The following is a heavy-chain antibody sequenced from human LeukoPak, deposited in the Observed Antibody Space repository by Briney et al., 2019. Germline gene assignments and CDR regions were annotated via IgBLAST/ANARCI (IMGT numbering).Heavy chain of an antibody. CDR1: GFTVSSNY. D-gene: IGHD3-10*01. J-gene: IGHJ4*02. CDR2: IYSGGST. Sequence: GGSLRLSCAASGFTVSSNYMSWVRQAPGKGLEWVSVIYSGGSTSYADSVKGRFTISRDNSKITLYLQMNSLRAEDTAVYYCARNLWFGDFDYWGQGPLVTVSS. V-gene: IGHV3-66*01. CDR3: ARNLWFGDFDY.